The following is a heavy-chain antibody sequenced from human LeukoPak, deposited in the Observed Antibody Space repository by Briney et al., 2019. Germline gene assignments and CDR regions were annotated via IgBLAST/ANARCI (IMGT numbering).Heavy chain of an antibody. D-gene: IGHD3-22*01. CDR3: ARRVIVVGLDY. CDR1: GFTFSNYA. CDR2: LSRSGINI. J-gene: IGHJ4*02. V-gene: IGHV3-48*03. Sequence: PGGSLRLSCAASGFTFSNYAMSWVRQAPGKGLEWVSYLSRSGINIYYADSVKGRFTISRDNAKNSLYLQMNSLRAEDTAVYYCARRVIVVGLDYWGQGTLVTVSS.